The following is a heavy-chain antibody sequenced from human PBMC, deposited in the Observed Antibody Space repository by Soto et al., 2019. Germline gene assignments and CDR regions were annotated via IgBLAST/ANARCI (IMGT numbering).Heavy chain of an antibody. J-gene: IGHJ5*02. CDR1: GGSISSYY. CDR3: ARERGGSGSYYKKNWFDP. V-gene: IGHV4-59*01. CDR2: IYYSGST. D-gene: IGHD3-10*01. Sequence: QVQLQESGPGLVKPSETLSLTCTVSGGSISSYYWSWIRQPPGKGLEWIGYIYYSGSTNYNPSLKSRVTISVDTSKNQFSLKLSSVTAADTAVYYCARERGGSGSYYKKNWFDPWGQGTLVTVSS.